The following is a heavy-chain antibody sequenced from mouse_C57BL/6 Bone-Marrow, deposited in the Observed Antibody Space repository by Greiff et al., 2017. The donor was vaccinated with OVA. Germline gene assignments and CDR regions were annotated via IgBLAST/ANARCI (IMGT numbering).Heavy chain of an antibody. CDR2: INPNNGGT. J-gene: IGHJ3*01. Sequence: VQLKESGPELVKPGASVKMSCKASGYTFTDYNMHWVKQSHGKSLEWIGYINPNNGGTSYNQKFKGKATLTVNKSSSTAYMELRSLTSEDSAVYYCAADGYYEAYWGQGTLVTVSA. V-gene: IGHV1-22*01. CDR1: GYTFTDYN. CDR3: AADGYYEAY. D-gene: IGHD2-3*01.